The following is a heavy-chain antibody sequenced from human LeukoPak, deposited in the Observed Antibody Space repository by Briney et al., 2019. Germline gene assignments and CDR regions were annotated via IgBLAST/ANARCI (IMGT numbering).Heavy chain of an antibody. CDR3: ARRWLGYCSGGSCRVDY. V-gene: IGHV4-59*08. D-gene: IGHD2-15*01. CDR1: GGSITSYH. J-gene: IGHJ4*02. CDR2: IHHSGSR. Sequence: SETLSLTCTVSGGSITSYHWIWIRQPPGKGLEWIGLIHHSGSRNYNPSLQSRVTMSVDTSKNQFSLKLSSVTAADTAVYYCARRWLGYCSGGSCRVDYWGQGTLVTVSS.